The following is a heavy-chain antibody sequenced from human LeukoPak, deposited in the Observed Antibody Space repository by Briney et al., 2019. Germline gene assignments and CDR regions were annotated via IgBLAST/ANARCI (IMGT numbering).Heavy chain of an antibody. CDR3: ASSGTWELTGFDY. J-gene: IGHJ4*02. D-gene: IGHD1-26*01. Sequence: GGSLRLSCAASGFTFSSYSMNWVRQAPGKGLEWVSSISSSSSYIYYADSVKGRFTISRDNAKNSLYLQMNSLRAEDTAVYYCASSGTWELTGFDYWGQGALVTVSS. V-gene: IGHV3-21*01. CDR1: GFTFSSYS. CDR2: ISSSSSYI.